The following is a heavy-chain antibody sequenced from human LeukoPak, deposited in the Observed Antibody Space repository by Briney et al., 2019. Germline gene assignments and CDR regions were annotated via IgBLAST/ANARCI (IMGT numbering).Heavy chain of an antibody. Sequence: ASVKVPCKASGYTFTGYYMHWVRQAPGQGLEWMGWINPNSGGTNYAQKFQGRVTMTRDTSISTAYMELSRLRSDDTAVYYCARDRYYYGSGSYLGNYYMDVWGKGTTVTVSS. CDR3: ARDRYYYGSGSYLGNYYMDV. CDR2: INPNSGGT. V-gene: IGHV1-2*02. D-gene: IGHD3-10*01. CDR1: GYTFTGYY. J-gene: IGHJ6*03.